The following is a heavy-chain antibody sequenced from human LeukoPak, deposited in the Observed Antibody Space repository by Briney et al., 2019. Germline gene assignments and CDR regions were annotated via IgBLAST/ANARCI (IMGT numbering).Heavy chain of an antibody. D-gene: IGHD3-10*01. Sequence: GGSLRLSCAASGLTFSSYAMHWVRQAPGKGLEYVSAISSNGGSTYYANSVKGRFTISRDNSKNTLYLQMGSLRAEDMAVYYCARTYYYGSGSYPQRHPDYWGQGTLVTVSS. CDR2: ISSNGGST. V-gene: IGHV3-64*01. CDR1: GLTFSSYA. CDR3: ARTYYYGSGSYPQRHPDY. J-gene: IGHJ4*02.